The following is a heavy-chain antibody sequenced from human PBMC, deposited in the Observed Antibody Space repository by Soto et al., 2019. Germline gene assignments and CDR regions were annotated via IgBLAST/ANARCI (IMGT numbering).Heavy chain of an antibody. CDR3: ATVDISTWIDGMDV. CDR1: GGTFSSYA. CDR2: TFPMFGKA. J-gene: IGHJ6*02. D-gene: IGHD6-13*01. V-gene: IGHV1-69*06. Sequence: QVQLVQSGAEVKKPGSSVKVSCKASGGTFSSYAIGWVRQAPGQGLEWMGGTFPMFGKANYAQKFQGRVTISADKSTSTAYMELSSLTSEDTAVYYCATVDISTWIDGMDVWGQGTTVTVSS.